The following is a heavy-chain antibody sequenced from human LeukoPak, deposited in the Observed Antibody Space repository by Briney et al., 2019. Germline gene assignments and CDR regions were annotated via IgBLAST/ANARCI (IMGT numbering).Heavy chain of an antibody. CDR3: ARGRYSSSSGWFDP. V-gene: IGHV4-39*07. D-gene: IGHD6-13*01. CDR1: GGSISSSSYY. CDR2: INHSGST. Sequence: PSQTLSLTCTVSGGSISSSSYYWGWIRQPPGKGLEWIGEINHSGSTNYNPSLKSRVTISVDTSKNQFSLKLSSVTAADTAVYYCARGRYSSSSGWFDPWGQGTLVTVSS. J-gene: IGHJ5*02.